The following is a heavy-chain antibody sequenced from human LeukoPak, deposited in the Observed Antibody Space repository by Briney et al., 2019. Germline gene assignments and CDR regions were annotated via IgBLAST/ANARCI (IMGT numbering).Heavy chain of an antibody. D-gene: IGHD6-13*01. CDR3: AREGSSWPYYYYMDV. CDR1: GFTVSSNY. V-gene: IGHV3-53*01. J-gene: IGHJ6*03. CDR2: IYSGGST. Sequence: GGSLRLSCAASGFTVSSNYMSWVRQAPGKGLEWVSVIYSGGSTYYADSVKGRFTISRDNSKNTLYLQMNSLRAEDTAVYYCAREGSSWPYYYYMDVWGKGTTVTVSS.